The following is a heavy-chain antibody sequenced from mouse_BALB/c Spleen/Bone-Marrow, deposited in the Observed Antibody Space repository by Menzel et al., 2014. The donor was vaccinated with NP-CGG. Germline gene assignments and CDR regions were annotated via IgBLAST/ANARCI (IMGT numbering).Heavy chain of an antibody. CDR2: ISYDGSN. CDR1: GYSITSGYY. D-gene: IGHD2-14*01. CDR3: ARGGYDGRGFAY. V-gene: IGHV3-6*02. J-gene: IGHJ3*01. Sequence: LQQSGPGLVKPSQSLSLTCSVTGYSITSGYYWNWIRQFPGDKLEWMGYISYDGSNNYNPSLKNRISITRDTSKNQFFLKLNSVTTEYTATYYCARGGYDGRGFAYWGQGTLVTVSA.